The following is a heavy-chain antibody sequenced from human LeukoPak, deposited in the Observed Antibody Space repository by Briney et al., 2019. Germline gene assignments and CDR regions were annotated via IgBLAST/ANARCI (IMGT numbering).Heavy chain of an antibody. J-gene: IGHJ4*02. CDR3: ARDFDTSGHYLLDY. Sequence: PGGSLRLSCTASGFTFIYYGMHWVRQAPGKGLEWVAVMWSNGYSRYYADSVKGRFTISRDDSKNTLYLETNSLRAEDTAVYSCARDFDTSGHYLLDYWGQGTLVSVSS. CDR2: MWSNGYSR. CDR1: GFTFIYYG. D-gene: IGHD3-22*01. V-gene: IGHV3-33*01.